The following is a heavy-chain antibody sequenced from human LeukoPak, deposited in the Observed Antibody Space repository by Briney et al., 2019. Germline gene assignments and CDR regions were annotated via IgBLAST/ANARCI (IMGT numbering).Heavy chain of an antibody. J-gene: IGHJ4*02. CDR1: GGSISSYY. CDR2: IYYSGST. Sequence: SETLSLTCTVSGGSISSYYWSWIRQPPGKGLEWIGYIYYSGSTYYNPSPKSRVTISVDTSKNQFSLKLSSVTAADTAVYYCARRPPGYCSGGSCYDYPFDYWGQGTLVTVSS. D-gene: IGHD2-15*01. V-gene: IGHV4-59*08. CDR3: ARRPPGYCSGGSCYDYPFDY.